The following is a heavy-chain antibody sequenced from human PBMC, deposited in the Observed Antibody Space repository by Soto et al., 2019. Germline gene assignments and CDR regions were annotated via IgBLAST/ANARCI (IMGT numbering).Heavy chain of an antibody. J-gene: IGHJ4*02. CDR1: GYTFTNYH. D-gene: IGHD3-3*01. V-gene: IGHV1-46*03. CDR3: VRNSYFFGSDY. Sequence: QVQLVQSGAEVKKPGASVKVSCKASGYTFTNYHIHWVRQAPGQGLEWIGKINPGGGSTSYAEKFQGTVTVTRDTSTSTVYLELSILRSEDTAVYYCVRNSYFFGSDYWGQGTLVTVSS. CDR2: INPGGGST.